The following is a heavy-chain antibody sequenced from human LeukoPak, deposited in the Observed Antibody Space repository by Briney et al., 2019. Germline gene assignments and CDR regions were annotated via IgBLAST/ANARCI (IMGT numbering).Heavy chain of an antibody. D-gene: IGHD3-3*01. Sequence: PGGSLRLSCAASGFTFSSYAMSWVRQAPGKGLEWVSAISGSGGSTYYADSVKGRFTISRDNSKNTLYLQMNSLRAEDTAVYYCAKGKGPDSWSGYYDYWGQGTLVTVSS. V-gene: IGHV3-23*01. CDR1: GFTFSSYA. CDR2: ISGSGGST. J-gene: IGHJ4*02. CDR3: AKGKGPDSWSGYYDY.